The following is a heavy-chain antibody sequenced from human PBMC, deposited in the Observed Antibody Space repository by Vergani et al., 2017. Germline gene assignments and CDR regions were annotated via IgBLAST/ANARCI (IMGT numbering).Heavy chain of an antibody. Sequence: QVQLAESGGGRVQPGRSLRLSCAASGFSFSRHAIHWARQAPGKGLEGVAVISNDGSKKYYVDSVKGRFTISRNNSKNTLDLQMNSLRTQDTAVYYCAKADSVTSGSLQYNFYMDVWGKGTTVTVS. CDR3: AKADSVTSGSLQYNFYMDV. CDR1: GFSFSRHA. V-gene: IGHV3-30*18. CDR2: ISNDGSKK. J-gene: IGHJ6*03. D-gene: IGHD3-10*01.